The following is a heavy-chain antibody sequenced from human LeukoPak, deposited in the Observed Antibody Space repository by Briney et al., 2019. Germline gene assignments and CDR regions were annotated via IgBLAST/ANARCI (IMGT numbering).Heavy chain of an antibody. CDR2: IYYSGST. D-gene: IGHD3-22*01. J-gene: IGHJ4*02. Sequence: SETLSLTCTVSGGSISSYYWSWIRQRPGKGLEWIGYIYYSGSTNYNPSLKSRVTISVDTSKNQFSLKLSSVTAADTAVYYCARRRGYLDYWGQGTLVTVSS. CDR1: GGSISSYY. V-gene: IGHV4-59*08. CDR3: ARRRGYLDY.